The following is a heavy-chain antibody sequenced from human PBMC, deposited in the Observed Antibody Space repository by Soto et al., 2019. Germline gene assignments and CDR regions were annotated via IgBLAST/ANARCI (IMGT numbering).Heavy chain of an antibody. CDR3: ARDKITGLFDY. V-gene: IGHV4-34*01. J-gene: IGHJ4*02. Sequence: SETLSLTCAVYGGSFSAYYYDGSWIRQPPGKRLEWIGEINHSGSTNYNPSLKSRVTISVDTSKNQFSLKLTSVTAADTAVYYCARDKITGLFDYWGQGTLVTVSS. D-gene: IGHD2-8*02. CDR1: GGSFSAYY. CDR2: INHSGST.